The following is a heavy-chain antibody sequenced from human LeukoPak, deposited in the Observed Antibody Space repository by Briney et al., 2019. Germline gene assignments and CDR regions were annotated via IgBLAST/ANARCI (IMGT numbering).Heavy chain of an antibody. J-gene: IGHJ2*01. D-gene: IGHD5-24*01. V-gene: IGHV4-59*08. CDR3: ARGGQRMATIYWYFDL. Sequence: SETLSLTCTVSGGSISSYYWSWIRQPPGKGLEWIGYIYYSGSTNYNPSLKSRVTISVDTSKNQFSLKLSSVTAAGTAVYYCARGGQRMATIYWYFDLWGQGTLVTVSS. CDR1: GGSISSYY. CDR2: IYYSGST.